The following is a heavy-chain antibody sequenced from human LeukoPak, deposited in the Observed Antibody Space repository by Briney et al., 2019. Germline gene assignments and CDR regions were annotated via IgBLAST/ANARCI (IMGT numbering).Heavy chain of an antibody. CDR2: ISSSGSTE. V-gene: IGHV3-48*03. J-gene: IGHJ4*02. D-gene: IGHD1-26*01. CDR3: PRGERLNCFYY. Sequence: GGSLRLSCAACGFTFISHEISWVRQATGKGVACVSYISSSGSTEKYVDSVKGRFTISRDNAKNSLYLQRNSLREKDRDGCDVPRGERLNCFYYWGQGALVTVSS. CDR1: GFTFISHE.